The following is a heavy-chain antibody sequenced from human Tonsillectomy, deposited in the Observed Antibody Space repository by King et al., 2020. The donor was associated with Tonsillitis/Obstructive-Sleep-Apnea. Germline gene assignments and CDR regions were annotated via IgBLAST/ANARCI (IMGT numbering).Heavy chain of an antibody. V-gene: IGHV3-9*01. CDR2: ISWNSGSI. J-gene: IGHJ6*03. CDR1: GFTFDDYA. Sequence: QLVQSGGGLVQPGRSLRLSCAASGFTFDDYAMHWVRQAPGKGLEWVSSISWNSGSIGYADSVKGRFTISRDNAKNSLYLQMNRLRAEDKALYYCAKDIQQQLYYYMDVWGKGTTVTVSS. CDR3: AKDIQQQLYYYMDV. D-gene: IGHD6-13*01.